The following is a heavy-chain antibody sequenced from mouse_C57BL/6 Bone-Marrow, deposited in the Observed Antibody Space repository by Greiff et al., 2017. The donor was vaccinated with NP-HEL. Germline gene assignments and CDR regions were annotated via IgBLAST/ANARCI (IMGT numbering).Heavy chain of an antibody. CDR1: GFSFNTYA. CDR2: IRSKSNNYAT. Sequence: VQLKQSLKLSCAASGFSFNTYAMNWVRQAPGKGLEWVARIRSKSNNYATYYADSVKDRFTISRDDSESMLYLQMNNLKTEDTAMYYCVRHLDGYFYAMDYWGQGTSVTVSS. CDR3: VRHLDGYFYAMDY. J-gene: IGHJ4*01. D-gene: IGHD2-3*01. V-gene: IGHV10-1*01.